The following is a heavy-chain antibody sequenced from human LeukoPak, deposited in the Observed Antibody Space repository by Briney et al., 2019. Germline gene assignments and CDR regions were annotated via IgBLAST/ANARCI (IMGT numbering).Heavy chain of an antibody. D-gene: IGHD6-25*01. V-gene: IGHV3-23*01. J-gene: IGHJ4*02. CDR2: ISISGDNT. Sequence: GGSLRFSCAASGLTLRNFAMSWVRQAPGKGLEWVSSISISGDNTHYADSVKGRFTISRDNSKDTLYLQMNSLRAEDTAVYYCAREVRPNDYWGQGTLVTVSS. CDR3: AREVRPNDY. CDR1: GLTLRNFA.